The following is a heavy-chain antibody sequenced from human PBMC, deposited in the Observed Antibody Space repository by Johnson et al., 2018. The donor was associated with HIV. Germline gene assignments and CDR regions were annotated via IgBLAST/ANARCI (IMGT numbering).Heavy chain of an antibody. CDR3: ARQQQLVLGGTFDL. V-gene: IGHV3-30*19. Sequence: QVQLVESGGGVVQPGGSLRLSCAASGFTFSSYGMHWVRQAPGKGLQWVAVISYDGSKTYYADSVKGRVTISRDNSKNTLYLQMNTLRPEDTAVYYCARQQQLVLGGTFDLWSPGTMVTVS. CDR2: ISYDGSKT. CDR1: GFTFSSYG. J-gene: IGHJ3*01. D-gene: IGHD6-13*01.